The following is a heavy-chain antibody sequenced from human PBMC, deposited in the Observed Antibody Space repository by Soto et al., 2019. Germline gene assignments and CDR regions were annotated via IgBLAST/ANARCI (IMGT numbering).Heavy chain of an antibody. CDR1: GFTFSSYA. D-gene: IGHD1-26*01. J-gene: IGHJ5*02. Sequence: EVQLLESGGGLVQPGGSLRLSCAASGFTFSSYAMSWVRQAPGKGLEWVSAISGSGGSTYYADSVKGRFTISRDNSKNTRDLQMNSLRAEDTAVYYCAKVEWELLVWFDPWGQGTLVTVSS. CDR3: AKVEWELLVWFDP. V-gene: IGHV3-23*01. CDR2: ISGSGGST.